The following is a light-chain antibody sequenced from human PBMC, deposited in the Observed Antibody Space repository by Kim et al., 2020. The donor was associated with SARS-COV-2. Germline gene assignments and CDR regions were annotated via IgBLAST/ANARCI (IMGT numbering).Light chain of an antibody. CDR2: GAS. Sequence: EVVLTQSPGTLSLSPGETATLSCRASQSVSSRYLAWYRHKPGQAPRLLIYGASSRATGIPDRFSGSGSGTDFTLTIRRVEPEDFAVYYCQQYGGSPPRLTFGQETKLEI. V-gene: IGKV3-20*01. CDR3: QQYGGSPPRLT. CDR1: QSVSSRY. J-gene: IGKJ2*01.